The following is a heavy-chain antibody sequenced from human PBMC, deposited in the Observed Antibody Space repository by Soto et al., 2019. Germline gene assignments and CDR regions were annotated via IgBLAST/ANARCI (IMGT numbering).Heavy chain of an antibody. D-gene: IGHD2-15*01. J-gene: IGHJ6*03. Sequence: VQLVESGGDLVQPGGSLRLSCAASGFTFSTYSMNWVRLAPGKGLEWISYISSGSTTIYYADSVRGRFTISRDNAKNSLYLQMNSLRAEDTAVYYCAREPYCSGGSCYSFSREYYYYMDVWGKGTTVTVSS. CDR3: AREPYCSGGSCYSFSREYYYYMDV. CDR2: ISSGSTTI. V-gene: IGHV3-48*01. CDR1: GFTFSTYS.